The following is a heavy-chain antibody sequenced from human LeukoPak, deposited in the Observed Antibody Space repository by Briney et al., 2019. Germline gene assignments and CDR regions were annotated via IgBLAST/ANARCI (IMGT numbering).Heavy chain of an antibody. CDR2: IYTTGST. J-gene: IGHJ2*01. CDR1: GGSISSYF. D-gene: IGHD6-13*01. CDR3: ARDGGYSSSLTYFDL. Sequence: PSETLSLTCTVSGGSISSYFWSWIRQPAGKGLEWIGRIYTTGSTNYNPSLKSRVTMSVDTSKNQFSLKVNSVTAADTAVYYCARDGGYSSSLTYFDLWGRGTLVTVSS. V-gene: IGHV4-4*07.